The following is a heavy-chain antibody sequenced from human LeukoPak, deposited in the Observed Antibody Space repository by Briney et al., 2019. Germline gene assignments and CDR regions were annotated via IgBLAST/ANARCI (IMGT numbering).Heavy chain of an antibody. CDR1: GGSISSSSHY. D-gene: IGHD3-9*01. J-gene: IGHJ4*02. V-gene: IGHV4-39*07. CDR3: ARDRKGYFDWLLFYFDY. Sequence: PETLSLTCTVSGGSISSSSHYWGWTRQPPGKGLEWIGSIYYSGSTYYNPSLKSRVTISVDTSKNQFSLKLSSVTAADTAVYYCARDRKGYFDWLLFYFDYWGQGTLVTVSS. CDR2: IYYSGST.